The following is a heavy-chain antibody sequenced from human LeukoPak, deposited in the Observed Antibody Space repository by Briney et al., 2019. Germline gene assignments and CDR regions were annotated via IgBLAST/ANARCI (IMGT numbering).Heavy chain of an antibody. CDR1: GFTFSNAR. CDR3: TTDRPVVGATTGGRVDY. J-gene: IGHJ4*02. Sequence: GGSLRLSCAASGFTFSNARMSWVRQAPGKGLEWVGRTKSKTDGGTTDYAAPAKGRFTISRDDSKNTLYLRMNSLQTEDTAVYYCTTDRPVVGATTGGRVDYWGQGALVTVSS. V-gene: IGHV3-15*01. D-gene: IGHD1-26*01. CDR2: TKSKTDGGTT.